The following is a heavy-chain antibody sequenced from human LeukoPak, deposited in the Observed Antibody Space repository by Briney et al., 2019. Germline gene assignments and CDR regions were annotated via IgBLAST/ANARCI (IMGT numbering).Heavy chain of an antibody. D-gene: IGHD4-17*01. J-gene: IGHJ3*02. CDR2: INHSGST. CDR1: GGSFSGYY. V-gene: IGHV4-34*01. CDR3: ARGSNGDYPEAFDI. Sequence: PSETLSLTCAVYGGSFSGYYWSWIRQPPGKGLEWIGEINHSGSTNYNPSLKSRVTISVDTSKNQFSLKLSSVTAADTAVYYCARGSNGDYPEAFDIWGQGTMVTVSS.